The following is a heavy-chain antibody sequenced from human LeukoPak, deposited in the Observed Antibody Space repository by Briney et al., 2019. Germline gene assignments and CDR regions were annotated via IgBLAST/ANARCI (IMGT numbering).Heavy chain of an antibody. CDR2: IYSGGST. CDR3: ARAGYYYDSSGYRFYGMDV. J-gene: IGHJ6*02. Sequence: PGGSLRLSCAASGFTVSSNYMSWVRQAPGKGLEWVSAIYSGGSTYYADSVKGRFTISRDNSKNTLYLQMNSLRAEDTAVYYCARAGYYYDSSGYRFYGMDVWGQGTTVTVSS. CDR1: GFTVSSNY. V-gene: IGHV3-53*01. D-gene: IGHD3-22*01.